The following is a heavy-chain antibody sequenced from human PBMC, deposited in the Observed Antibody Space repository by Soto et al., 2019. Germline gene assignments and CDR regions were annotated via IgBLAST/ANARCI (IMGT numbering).Heavy chain of an antibody. D-gene: IGHD3-22*01. CDR3: ARDYYDSSGYYSAFYYYYGMDV. J-gene: IGHJ6*02. CDR1: GYSFTSYD. CDR2: MNPNSGNT. V-gene: IGHV1-8*01. Sequence: GAPLKGSRKAFGYSFTSYDVDWGRQATGQVLEWMGWMNPNSGNTGYAQKFQGRVTMTRNTSISTAYMELSSLRSEDTAVYYCARDYYDSSGYYSAFYYYYGMDVWGQGITVTVSS.